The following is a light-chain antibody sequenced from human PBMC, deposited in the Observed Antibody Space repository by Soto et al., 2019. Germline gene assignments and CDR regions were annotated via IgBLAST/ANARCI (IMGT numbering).Light chain of an antibody. CDR3: QQRSNWPPLT. J-gene: IGKJ4*01. Sequence: EIVLTQSPDTLSLSRGERATLSCRASQRVGNDLAWYQQKPGQAPRLLIYDASSRATGIPARFSGSGSGTDFALTISSLEPEDFAVYYCQQRSNWPPLTFGGGTKVEIK. CDR2: DAS. V-gene: IGKV3-11*01. CDR1: QRVGND.